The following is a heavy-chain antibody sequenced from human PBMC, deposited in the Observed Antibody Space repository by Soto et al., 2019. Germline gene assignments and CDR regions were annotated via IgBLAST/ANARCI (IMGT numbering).Heavy chain of an antibody. CDR1: GFTFSSYS. Sequence: GGSLRLSCAASGFTFSSYSMNWVRQAPGKGLEWVSSISSSSSYIYYADSVKGRFTISSDNAKNSLYLQMNSLRAEDTAVYYCATGWDTAMEQHPNYFDYWGQGTLVTVSS. D-gene: IGHD5-18*01. J-gene: IGHJ4*02. CDR3: ATGWDTAMEQHPNYFDY. V-gene: IGHV3-21*01. CDR2: ISSSSSYI.